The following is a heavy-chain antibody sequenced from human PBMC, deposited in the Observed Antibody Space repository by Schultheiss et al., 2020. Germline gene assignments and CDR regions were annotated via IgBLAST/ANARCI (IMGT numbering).Heavy chain of an antibody. CDR3: ARLLGYCSSTSCYRNTIDY. J-gene: IGHJ4*02. CDR1: GYTFTSYG. CDR2: ISAYNGNT. V-gene: IGHV1-18*01. Sequence: ASVKVSCKASGYTFTSYGISWVRQAPGQGLEWMGWISAYNGNTNYAQKLQGRVTMTTDTSTSTAYMELRSLRSDDTAVYYCARLLGYCSSTSCYRNTIDYWGQGTLVTVSS. D-gene: IGHD2-2*02.